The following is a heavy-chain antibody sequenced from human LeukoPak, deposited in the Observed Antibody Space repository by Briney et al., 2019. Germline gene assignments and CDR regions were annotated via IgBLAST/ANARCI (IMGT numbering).Heavy chain of an antibody. J-gene: IGHJ4*02. D-gene: IGHD5-12*01. CDR3: ARGGGYASPIGY. CDR1: GGSISTCY. Sequence: PSETLSPTCTLSGGSISTCYWSWIRQPPGKGLEWIGYIYHSGSTNYNPSLKSRVTISVDTSKNRFSLKLSSVTAADTAVYYCARGGGYASPIGYWGQGALVTVSS. CDR2: IYHSGST. V-gene: IGHV4-59*01.